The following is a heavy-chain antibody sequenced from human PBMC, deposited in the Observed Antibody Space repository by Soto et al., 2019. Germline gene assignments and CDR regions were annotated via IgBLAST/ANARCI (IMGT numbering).Heavy chain of an antibody. V-gene: IGHV4-30-2*01. D-gene: IGHD2-2*01. CDR2: IYYSGRT. CDR3: ARQLPAALSDAYDF. J-gene: IGHJ3*01. CDR1: GGSINSGNYS. Sequence: QLQLQESGSGLVKPSQTLSLTCAVSGGSINSGNYSWSWIRQPPGKGLEWIGYIYYSGRTYYNPSLKSRVTMSVASSKHQFSLKLSSATVADTAVYYCARQLPAALSDAYDFWGRGTLVTVSS.